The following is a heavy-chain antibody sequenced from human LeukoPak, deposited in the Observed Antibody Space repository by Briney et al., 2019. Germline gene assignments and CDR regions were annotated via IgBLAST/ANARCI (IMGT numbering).Heavy chain of an antibody. CDR2: ISSSGSTI. D-gene: IGHD3-16*01. CDR1: GFTFSDYY. J-gene: IGHJ6*02. Sequence: GGSLRLSCAASGFTFSDYYMSWVRQAPGKGLEWVSYISSSGSTIYYADSVKGRFTISRDNAKNPLYLQMNSLRAEDTAVYYCARDWDYYGMDVWGQGTTVTVSS. CDR3: ARDWDYYGMDV. V-gene: IGHV3-11*01.